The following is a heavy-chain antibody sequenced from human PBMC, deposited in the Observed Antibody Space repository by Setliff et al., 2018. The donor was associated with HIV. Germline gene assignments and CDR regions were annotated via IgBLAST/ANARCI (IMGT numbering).Heavy chain of an antibody. V-gene: IGHV4-4*08. CDR3: ARDLLGSSSLVDY. CDR2: NYNRGST. J-gene: IGHJ4*02. Sequence: SETLSLTCAVFGESSNNDAWTWIRQPPGKGLEWIGYNYNRGSTSSNPSLRSRVIISLDTSKNQISLKLNSVTAADTAVYYCARDLLGSSSLVDYWGQGTLVTVSS. D-gene: IGHD6-6*01. CDR1: GESSNNDA.